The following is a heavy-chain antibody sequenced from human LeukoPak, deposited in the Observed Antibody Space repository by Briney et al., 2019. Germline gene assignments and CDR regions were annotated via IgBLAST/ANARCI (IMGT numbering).Heavy chain of an antibody. CDR1: GFIFSSDE. Sequence: GGSLRLSCAASGFIFSSDEMTWVRQAPGKGLESVSFISSSADTILYADYVKGRFTISRDNAKNALYLQMNSLRAEDTAVYYCTKERGSYWGQGTLVTVSS. CDR2: ISSSADTI. CDR3: TKERGSY. V-gene: IGHV3-48*03. J-gene: IGHJ4*02.